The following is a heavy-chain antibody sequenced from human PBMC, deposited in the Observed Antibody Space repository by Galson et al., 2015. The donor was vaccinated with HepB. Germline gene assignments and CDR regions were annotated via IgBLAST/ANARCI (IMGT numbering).Heavy chain of an antibody. V-gene: IGHV3-11*06. J-gene: IGHJ2*01. CDR2: ISSSSSYT. D-gene: IGHD6-19*01. CDR1: GFTFSDYY. Sequence: SLRLSCAASGFTFSDYYMSWIRQAPGKGLEWVSYISSSSSYTNYADSVKGRFTISRDNAKNSLYLQMNSLRAEDTAVYYCARATGSSGWYSYWYFDLWGRGTLATVSS. CDR3: ARATGSSGWYSYWYFDL.